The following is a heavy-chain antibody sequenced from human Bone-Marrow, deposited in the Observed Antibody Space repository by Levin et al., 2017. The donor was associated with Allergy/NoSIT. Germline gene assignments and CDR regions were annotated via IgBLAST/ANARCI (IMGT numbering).Heavy chain of an antibody. CDR2: IYYSGST. V-gene: IGHV4-59*01. D-gene: IGHD3-22*01. Sequence: SETLSLTCTVSGGSISSYYWSWIRQPPGKGLEWIGYIYYSGSTNYNPSLKSRVTISVDTSKNQFSLKLSSVTAADTAVYYCARGGSGYFFGWFDPWGQGTLVTVSS. J-gene: IGHJ5*02. CDR1: GGSISSYY. CDR3: ARGGSGYFFGWFDP.